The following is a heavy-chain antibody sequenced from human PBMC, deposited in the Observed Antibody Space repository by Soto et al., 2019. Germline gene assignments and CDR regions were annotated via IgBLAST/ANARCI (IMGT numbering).Heavy chain of an antibody. D-gene: IGHD3-10*01. Sequence: QVQLVQSGAEVKKPGASVKVSCRASGYTFDSYGISCVRQAPGQGLQWKGWISPYTGNTKYAHKFQGRVTMNTYAFTSSTIMTRRSLISNDTAVFYCAICPRLPARGVHVGDGTCYSVSWGQGTLVTVSS. J-gene: IGHJ5*02. V-gene: IGHV1-18*01. CDR1: GYTFDSYG. CDR3: AICPRLPARGVHVGDGTCYSVS. CDR2: ISPYTGNT.